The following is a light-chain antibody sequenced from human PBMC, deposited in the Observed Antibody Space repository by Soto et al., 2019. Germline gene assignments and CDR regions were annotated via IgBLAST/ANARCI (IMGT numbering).Light chain of an antibody. J-gene: IGKJ1*01. CDR2: DAS. CDR3: QQYNNWPWT. V-gene: IGKV1-5*01. Sequence: DIQMAQYPSTLSASLGESVTITCRASQNIRNWLAWYQQKPGKAPNPLIYDASSLKSGVPARFSGSGSGTEFTLTISSLQSEDFAVYYCQQYNNWPWTLGQGSKVDVK. CDR1: QNIRNW.